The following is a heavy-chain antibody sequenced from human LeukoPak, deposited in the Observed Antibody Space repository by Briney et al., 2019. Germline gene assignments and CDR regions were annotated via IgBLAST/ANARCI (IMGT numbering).Heavy chain of an antibody. J-gene: IGHJ1*01. D-gene: IGHD5-18*01. CDR2: ISAYNGNT. Sequence: ASVKVSCKASGYTFTSYGISWVRQAPGQGLEWMGWISAYNGNTNYAQKLQGRVTMTTGTSTSTAYMELRSLRSDDTAVYYCARVGQRYSYGDNFQHWGQGTLVTVSS. CDR1: GYTFTSYG. V-gene: IGHV1-18*01. CDR3: ARVGQRYSYGDNFQH.